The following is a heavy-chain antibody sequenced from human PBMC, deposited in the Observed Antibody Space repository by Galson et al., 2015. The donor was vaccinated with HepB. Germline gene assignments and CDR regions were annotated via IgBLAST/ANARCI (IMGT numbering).Heavy chain of an antibody. Sequence: SVKVSCKASGGTFSSYAISWVRQAPGQGLEWMGGIIPIFGTANYAQKFQGRVTITADESTSTAYMELSSLRSEDTAVYYCASYSVGDWGWFDPWGQGTLVTVSS. CDR1: GGTFSSYA. CDR2: IIPIFGTA. V-gene: IGHV1-69*13. CDR3: ASYSVGDWGWFDP. D-gene: IGHD2-21*02. J-gene: IGHJ5*02.